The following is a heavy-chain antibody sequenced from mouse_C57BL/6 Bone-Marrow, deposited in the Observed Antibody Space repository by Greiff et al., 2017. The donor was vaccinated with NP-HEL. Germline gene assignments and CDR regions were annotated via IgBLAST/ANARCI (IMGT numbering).Heavy chain of an antibody. CDR1: GYTFTDYY. Sequence: EVQRVESGPVLVKPGASVKMSCKASGYTFTDYYMNWVKQSHGKSLEWIGVINPYNGGTSYNQKFKGKATLTVDKSSSTAYMELNSLTSEDSAVYYCARPYFDYWGQGTTLTVSS. CDR3: ARPYFDY. J-gene: IGHJ2*01. CDR2: INPYNGGT. V-gene: IGHV1-19*01.